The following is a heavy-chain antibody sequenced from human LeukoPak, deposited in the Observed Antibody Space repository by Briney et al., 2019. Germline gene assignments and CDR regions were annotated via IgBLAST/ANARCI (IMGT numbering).Heavy chain of an antibody. CDR3: ARDGGITMVRAARNWFDP. J-gene: IGHJ5*02. Sequence: ASVKVSCKASGYTFTSYAISWVRQAPGQGLEWMGRIIPILGIANYAQKFQGRVTITADKSTSTAYMELSSLRSEDTAVYYCARDGGITMVRAARNWFDPWGQGTLVTVSS. D-gene: IGHD3-10*01. V-gene: IGHV1-69*04. CDR2: IIPILGIA. CDR1: GYTFTSYA.